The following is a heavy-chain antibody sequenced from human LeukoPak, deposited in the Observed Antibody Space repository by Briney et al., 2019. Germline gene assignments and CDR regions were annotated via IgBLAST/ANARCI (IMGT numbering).Heavy chain of an antibody. V-gene: IGHV3-30*03. D-gene: IGHD3-22*01. CDR3: ATDGDNRSYYDSTGYPPLDY. CDR2: ISYDGSKT. CDR1: GFTFNTYA. J-gene: IGHJ4*02. Sequence: GGSLRLSCAASGFTFNTYAMHWVRQAPGKGLEWVTVISYDGSKTYYADSVKGRFTVSRDNSKNTLYLQMNSLRVEDSAVYFCATDGDNRSYYDSTGYPPLDYWGQGTLVTVSS.